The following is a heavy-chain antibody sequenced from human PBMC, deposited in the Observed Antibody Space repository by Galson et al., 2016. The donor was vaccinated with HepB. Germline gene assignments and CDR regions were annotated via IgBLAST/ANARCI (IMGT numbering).Heavy chain of an antibody. CDR3: ARDPLGYSYALVRYFDY. J-gene: IGHJ4*02. D-gene: IGHD5-18*01. Sequence: SLRLSCAASGFTFTSYSMNWVRQVPGKGLEWVSYIGSSPGTVYYADSVKGRFTISRDNAKNSLYLQRNSLRDEDTAVYYCARDPLGYSYALVRYFDYWGQGTLVTVSS. CDR1: GFTFTSYS. V-gene: IGHV3-48*02. CDR2: IGSSPGTV.